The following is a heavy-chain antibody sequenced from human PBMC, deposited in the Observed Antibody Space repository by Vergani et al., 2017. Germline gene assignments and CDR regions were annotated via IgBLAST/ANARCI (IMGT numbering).Heavy chain of an antibody. V-gene: IGHV3-7*01. CDR1: GFTFSNLW. Sequence: EVQLVASGGGLVQRGGSLRLSCEASGFTFSNLWMTWVRQAPGKGLEWVANIKYVGSKKNYVDSVKGRFTISRDNAKNSLYLQMNNLRVEDTAVYFCARSPHGYTYGGYISQFDPWGQGTLVTVSS. J-gene: IGHJ5*02. CDR2: IKYVGSKK. D-gene: IGHD5-18*01. CDR3: ARSPHGYTYGGYISQFDP.